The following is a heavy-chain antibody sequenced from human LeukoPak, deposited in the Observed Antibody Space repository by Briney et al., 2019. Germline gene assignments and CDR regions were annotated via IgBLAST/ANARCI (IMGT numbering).Heavy chain of an antibody. Sequence: PGGSLRLSCTASGFTFGTHAMTWVRQARGRGLEWVSSISGNGGSTYYAASVLGRFTISRDNAKNTLYLEMNSLRAEDTAIYYCVRGTGAWRGVDYWGQGTLVNVPS. V-gene: IGHV3-23*01. CDR3: VRGTGAWRGVDY. J-gene: IGHJ4*02. CDR2: ISGNGGST. D-gene: IGHD3-3*01. CDR1: GFTFGTHA.